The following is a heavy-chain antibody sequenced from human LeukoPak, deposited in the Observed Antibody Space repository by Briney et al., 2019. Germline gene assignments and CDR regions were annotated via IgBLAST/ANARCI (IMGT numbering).Heavy chain of an antibody. D-gene: IGHD4-11*01. V-gene: IGHV1-18*01. CDR2: ISAFNCNT. Sequence: ASVNVSCKACGYTFTRYGISWVGQAPGPGLDWIGWISAFNCNTNFAQKLQGRVTMTTEPSTGTAYLECRGLDCGDPALVFCARDVFEYSLPHWFDPWGEGSLVTVSS. CDR3: ARDVFEYSLPHWFDP. CDR1: GYTFTRYG. J-gene: IGHJ5*02.